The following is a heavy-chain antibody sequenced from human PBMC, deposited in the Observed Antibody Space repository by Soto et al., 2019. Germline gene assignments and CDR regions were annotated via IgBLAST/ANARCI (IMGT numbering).Heavy chain of an antibody. D-gene: IGHD1-7*01. Sequence: SETLSLTCTVSGGSISSGGYYWSWIRQHPGKGLEWIGYIYYSGSTYYSPSLKSRVTISVDTSKNQFSLKLSSVTAADTAVYYCARDQPGTNSGMDVWGQGTTVTVSS. CDR3: ARDQPGTNSGMDV. CDR1: GGSISSGGYY. J-gene: IGHJ6*02. V-gene: IGHV4-31*03. CDR2: IYYSGST.